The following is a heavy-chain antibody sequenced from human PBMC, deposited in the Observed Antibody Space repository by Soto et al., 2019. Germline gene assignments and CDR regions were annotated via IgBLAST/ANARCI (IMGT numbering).Heavy chain of an antibody. D-gene: IGHD2-15*01. CDR3: AKDFSREYCSGGSCYSGLNWFDP. CDR1: GFTFSSYV. Sequence: EVQLLESGGGLVQPGGSLRLSCAASGFTFSSYVMSWVRQAPGKGLEWVSAISGSGGSTYYADSVKGRFTISRDNSKNTLYLQMNSLRAEDTAVYYCAKDFSREYCSGGSCYSGLNWFDPWGQGTLVTVSS. J-gene: IGHJ5*02. V-gene: IGHV3-23*01. CDR2: ISGSGGST.